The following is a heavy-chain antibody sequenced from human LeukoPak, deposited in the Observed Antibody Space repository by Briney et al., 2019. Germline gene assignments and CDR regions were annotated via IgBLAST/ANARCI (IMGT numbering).Heavy chain of an antibody. V-gene: IGHV5-51*01. CDR3: ARHASPYSSNYYFDY. Sequence: RRXPGKGLEXXXXIYPGVSDTRYNPSFQGQVTISADKSISTAYLQWSSLKASDTAMYYCARHASPYSSNYYFDYWGQGALVTVSS. D-gene: IGHD6-13*01. J-gene: IGHJ4*02. CDR2: IYPGVSDT.